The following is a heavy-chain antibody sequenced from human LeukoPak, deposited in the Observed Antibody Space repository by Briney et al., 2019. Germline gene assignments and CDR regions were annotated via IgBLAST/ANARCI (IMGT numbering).Heavy chain of an antibody. CDR1: GGSFGGYY. D-gene: IGHD1-14*01. CDR3: ATVPLALTGAIDY. J-gene: IGHJ4*02. Sequence: PSETLPLTCAVYGGSFGGYYWSWIRQPPGKGLEWIGEINHSGSTNYNPSLKSRVTISVDTSKNQFSLKLSSVTAADTAVYYCATVPLALTGAIDYWGQGTLVTVSS. CDR2: INHSGST. V-gene: IGHV4-34*01.